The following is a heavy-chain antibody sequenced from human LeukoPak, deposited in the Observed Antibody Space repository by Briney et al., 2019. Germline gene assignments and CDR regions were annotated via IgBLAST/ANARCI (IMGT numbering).Heavy chain of an antibody. CDR3: ARNLGAVVTPGWAYDI. V-gene: IGHV4-31*03. D-gene: IGHD4-23*01. Sequence: PSQTLSLTCTVSGDSISSAFYYWSWIRQHPGKGLEWIGYIYHSGTTYYNPSLKTRVTMSLYTSRNQFSLKVYSVTAADTAVYYCARNLGAVVTPGWAYDIWGQGTMVTVSS. CDR2: IYHSGTT. J-gene: IGHJ3*02. CDR1: GDSISSAFYY.